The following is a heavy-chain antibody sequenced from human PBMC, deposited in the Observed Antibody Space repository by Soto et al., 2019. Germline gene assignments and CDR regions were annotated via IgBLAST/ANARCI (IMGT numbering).Heavy chain of an antibody. CDR3: AREVHCSSTSCYDY. D-gene: IGHD2-2*01. V-gene: IGHV4-31*03. CDR2: IYYSGST. J-gene: IGHJ4*02. Sequence: PSETLSLTCTVSGGSISSGGYYWSWIRQHPGKGLEWIGYIYYSGSTYYNPSLKSRVTISVDTSKNQFSLKLSSVTAADTAVYYCAREVHCSSTSCYDYWGQGTLVTVSS. CDR1: GGSISSGGYY.